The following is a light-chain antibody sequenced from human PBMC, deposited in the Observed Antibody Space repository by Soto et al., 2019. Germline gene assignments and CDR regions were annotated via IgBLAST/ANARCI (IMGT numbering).Light chain of an antibody. CDR2: NNN. CDR1: TSNIGGFA. J-gene: IGLJ1*01. V-gene: IGLV1-44*01. CDR3: AAWDDRLNGYV. Sequence: QSVLTQPPSASGTPGQRVSISCSGTTSNIGGFAVNWYQQLPGTAPKLLIYNNNQRPAGVPDRFSGSKSGTSASLAISGLQSEDEADYYCAAWDDRLNGYVFGTGTKLTVL.